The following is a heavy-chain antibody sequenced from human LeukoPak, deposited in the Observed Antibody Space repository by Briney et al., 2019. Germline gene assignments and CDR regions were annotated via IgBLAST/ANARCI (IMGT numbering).Heavy chain of an antibody. CDR2: INHSGST. J-gene: IGHJ3*02. D-gene: IGHD4-17*01. CDR3: ARADYGDYAFDI. Sequence: SETLSLTCAVYGGSFSGYYWSWIRQPPGKGLEWIGEINHSGSTNYNPSLKSRVTISVDTSKNQFSLKLSSVTAADTAVYYCARADYGDYAFDIWGQGTMVTVSS. CDR1: GGSFSGYY. V-gene: IGHV4-34*01.